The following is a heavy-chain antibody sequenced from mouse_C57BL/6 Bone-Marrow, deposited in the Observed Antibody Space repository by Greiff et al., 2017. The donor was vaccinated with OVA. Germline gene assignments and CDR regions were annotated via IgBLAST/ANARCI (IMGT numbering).Heavy chain of an antibody. D-gene: IGHD1-1*01. Sequence: EVQRVESGGGLVQPGGSMKLSCVASGFTFSNYWMNWVRQSPEKGLEWVAQIRLKSDNYATHYAESVKGRFTISRDDSKSSVYLQMNNLRAEDTGIYYCTSPDYYGRGALYFDYWGQGTTLTVSS. J-gene: IGHJ2*01. CDR2: IRLKSDNYAT. CDR1: GFTFSNYW. CDR3: TSPDYYGRGALYFDY. V-gene: IGHV6-3*01.